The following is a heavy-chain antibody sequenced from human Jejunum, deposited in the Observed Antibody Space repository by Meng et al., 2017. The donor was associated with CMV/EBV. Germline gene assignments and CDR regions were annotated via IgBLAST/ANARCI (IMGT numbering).Heavy chain of an antibody. CDR2: IYYSGST. J-gene: IGHJ2*01. V-gene: IGHV4-39*01. D-gene: IGHD7-27*01. Sequence: EPGPGLVKPSEPPSLTCTVSGGSISSSSYYWGWIRQPPGKGLEWIGSIYYSGSTYYNPSLKSRVTISVDTSKNQFSLKLSSVTAADTAVYYCASPLGILGIVDLWGRGTLVTVSS. CDR1: GGSISSSSYY. CDR3: ASPLGILGIVDL.